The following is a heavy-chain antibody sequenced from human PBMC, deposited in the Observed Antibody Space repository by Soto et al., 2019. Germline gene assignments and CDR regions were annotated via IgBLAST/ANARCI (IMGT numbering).Heavy chain of an antibody. Sequence: GASMKVSCKASGFTFTSSAVQWGRQARGQRLEWIGWIVVGSGNTNYAQKFQERVTITRDMSTSTAYMELSSLGSEDTAVYYCAAEAMDNYFEYWGQGTLVTVSS. J-gene: IGHJ4*02. D-gene: IGHD2-2*03. CDR3: AAEAMDNYFEY. CDR1: GFTFTSSA. CDR2: IVVGSGNT. V-gene: IGHV1-58*01.